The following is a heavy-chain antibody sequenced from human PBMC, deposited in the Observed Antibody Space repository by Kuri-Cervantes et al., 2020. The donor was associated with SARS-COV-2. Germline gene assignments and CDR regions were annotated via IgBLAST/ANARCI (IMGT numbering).Heavy chain of an antibody. J-gene: IGHJ5*02. CDR2: IYYSGTT. D-gene: IGHD3-10*01. CDR1: GGSISNYY. CDR3: AREGLLWSNWFDP. Sequence: SETLSLTCIVSGGSISNYYWNWIRRPPGKGLEWIGYIYYSGTTNYNPSLKSRVTISVDTSKNQFSLKLSSVTAADTAVYYCAREGLLWSNWFDPWGQGTLVTVSS. V-gene: IGHV4-59*01.